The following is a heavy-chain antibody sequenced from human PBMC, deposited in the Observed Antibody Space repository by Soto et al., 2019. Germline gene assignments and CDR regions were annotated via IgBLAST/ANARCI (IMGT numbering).Heavy chain of an antibody. CDR3: TKSGNQIIYYHGKDG. CDR1: GFTFTHYA. J-gene: IGHJ6*02. D-gene: IGHD1-1*01. Sequence: GGSLRLSCAASGFTFTHYAMNWVRPAPGEGLEWVSGIGGSAGSAYYADSVKGRFAISRDISKNTLYLQMNSLRADDTAVYYCTKSGNQIIYYHGKDGWGQGTTVTVSS. CDR2: IGGSAGSA. V-gene: IGHV3-23*01.